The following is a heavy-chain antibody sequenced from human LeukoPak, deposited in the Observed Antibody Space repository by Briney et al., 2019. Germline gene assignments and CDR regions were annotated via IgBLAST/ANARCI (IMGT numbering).Heavy chain of an antibody. V-gene: IGHV3-13*01. J-gene: IGHJ5*02. Sequence: GGSLRLSCAASGVIFSNYDMHWVRQAAGKGLEWDSGIGTAGDTYYPGSVKGRFTISRENAKNSLYLHMNSLSAGDTAMYYCASSPAYSSSWYAIDTWGQGTLVTVSS. CDR1: GVIFSNYD. CDR2: IGTAGDT. CDR3: ASSPAYSSSWYAIDT. D-gene: IGHD6-13*01.